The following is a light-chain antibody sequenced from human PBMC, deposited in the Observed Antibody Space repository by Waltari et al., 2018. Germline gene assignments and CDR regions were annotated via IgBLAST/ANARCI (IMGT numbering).Light chain of an antibody. CDR1: QRVSSY. CDR2: DAS. CDR3: QERYRWPGGS. Sequence: IGVTQAPATLAWAPGERGTLPCRASQRVSSYLAWFQQRPGPPPRLVIYDASTRATGIPARFVGSGSGTDFTLTISRLEPEDFAVYYCQERYRWPGGSFGGGTKLEIK. V-gene: IGKV3-11*01. J-gene: IGKJ4*01.